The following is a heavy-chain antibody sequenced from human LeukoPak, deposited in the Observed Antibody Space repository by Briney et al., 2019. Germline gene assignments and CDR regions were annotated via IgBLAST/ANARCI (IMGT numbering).Heavy chain of an antibody. J-gene: IGHJ4*02. D-gene: IGHD6-19*01. CDR1: GGSISSSSYY. CDR2: IYYSGST. CDR3: ARGSQWLGIDY. V-gene: IGHV4-39*07. Sequence: PSETLSLTCTVSGGSISSSSYYWGWIRQPPGKGLEWIGSIYYSGSTYYNPSLKSRVTISVDTSKNQFSLKLSSVTAADTAVYYCARGSQWLGIDYWGQGTLVTVSS.